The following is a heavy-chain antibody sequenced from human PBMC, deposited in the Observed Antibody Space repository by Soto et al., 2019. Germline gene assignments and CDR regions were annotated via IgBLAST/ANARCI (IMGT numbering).Heavy chain of an antibody. Sequence: QVQLVQSGTEVKKPGASVKVSCKASGYTVTDYYIHWVRQAPGQGLEWMGWIDPKNGGTIYAQKFQDRVTMTRDTSISTDYMDLSRLTSDDTALYYCARDDYGIYPYWGQGTLVTVSS. CDR3: ARDDYGIYPY. CDR1: GYTVTDYY. D-gene: IGHD1-26*01. CDR2: IDPKNGGT. J-gene: IGHJ4*02. V-gene: IGHV1-2*02.